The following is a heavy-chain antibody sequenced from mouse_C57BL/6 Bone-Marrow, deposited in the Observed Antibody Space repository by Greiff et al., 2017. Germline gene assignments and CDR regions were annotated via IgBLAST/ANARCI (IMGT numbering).Heavy chain of an antibody. D-gene: IGHD1-1*01. Sequence: VQLKESGAELVRPGASVKLSCTASGFNIKDDYMHWVKQRPEKGLEWIGWIDPENGDTEYASKFQGKATITADTSSNTAYLQLSSLTSEDTAVYYCTTGTVVADWYFDVGGTGTTVTVSS. CDR1: GFNIKDDY. CDR2: IDPENGDT. V-gene: IGHV14-4*01. J-gene: IGHJ1*03. CDR3: TTGTVVADWYFDV.